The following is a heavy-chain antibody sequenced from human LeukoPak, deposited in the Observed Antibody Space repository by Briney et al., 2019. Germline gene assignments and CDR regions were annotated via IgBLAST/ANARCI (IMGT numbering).Heavy chain of an antibody. CDR1: GGSISSSSYY. J-gene: IGHJ4*02. CDR3: ARPVEKYYYDSSGYYHRRRYFDY. V-gene: IGHV4-39*07. Sequence: SETLSLTCTVSGGSISSSSYYCGWIRQPPGNGLEWLGSIYYSGSTNYNPPLKSPVTISVDTYKNQFSLKLSSVTAADTAVYYCARPVEKYYYDSSGYYHRRRYFDYWGQGTLVTVSS. D-gene: IGHD3-22*01. CDR2: IYYSGST.